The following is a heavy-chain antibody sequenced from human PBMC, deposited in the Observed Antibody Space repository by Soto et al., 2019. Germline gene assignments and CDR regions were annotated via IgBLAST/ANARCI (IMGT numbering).Heavy chain of an antibody. V-gene: IGHV3-30*18. CDR3: AKDRQYSSSWLDY. J-gene: IGHJ4*02. CDR2: ISYDGSNK. D-gene: IGHD6-13*01. Sequence: PGGSLRLSCAASGFTFSSYGMHWVRQAPGKGLEWVAVISYDGSNKYYADSVKGRFTTSRDNSKNTLYLQMNSLRAEDTAVYYCAKDRQYSSSWLDYWGQGTLVTVSS. CDR1: GFTFSSYG.